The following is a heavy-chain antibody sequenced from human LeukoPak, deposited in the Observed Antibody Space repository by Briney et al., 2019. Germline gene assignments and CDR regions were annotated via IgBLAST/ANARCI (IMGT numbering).Heavy chain of an antibody. CDR1: GYTFTNYD. CDR2: MSPNNGNT. Sequence: EASVKVSCKTSGYTFTNYDINWVRQAPGQGLEWMGWMSPNNGNTGYAQKFQGRVTMTRDTSINTAYMELSSLRSEDTAVYYCASNPPRTGDFNYWGQGALVTVSS. J-gene: IGHJ4*02. V-gene: IGHV1-8*01. D-gene: IGHD7-27*01. CDR3: ASNPPRTGDFNY.